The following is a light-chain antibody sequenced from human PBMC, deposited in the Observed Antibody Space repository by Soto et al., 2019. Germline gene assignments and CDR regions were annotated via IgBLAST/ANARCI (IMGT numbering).Light chain of an antibody. Sequence: EIVLTQSPCTLSLSPGERATLSSRASQSVSSSYLAWYQQTPGQAPRLLIYGASSRATGIPDRFSGSGSGTDFTLTISRLEPEAFAVYYCQQYGISPPLTFGGGTKVEIK. CDR2: GAS. CDR3: QQYGISPPLT. J-gene: IGKJ4*01. V-gene: IGKV3-20*01. CDR1: QSVSSSY.